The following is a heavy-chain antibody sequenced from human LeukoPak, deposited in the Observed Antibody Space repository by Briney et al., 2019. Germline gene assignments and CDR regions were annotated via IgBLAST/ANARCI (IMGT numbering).Heavy chain of an antibody. Sequence: MPGGALRLSCAASGFTFSDHYMSWFRQAPGKGLEWVSYISNSGSLKYYADSVKGRFTISRDNAKNSLYLQMNSLRAEDTAVYYCARGQYGMDVWGQGTTVTVSS. J-gene: IGHJ6*02. CDR1: GFTFSDHY. V-gene: IGHV3-11*04. CDR2: ISNSGSLK. CDR3: ARGQYGMDV.